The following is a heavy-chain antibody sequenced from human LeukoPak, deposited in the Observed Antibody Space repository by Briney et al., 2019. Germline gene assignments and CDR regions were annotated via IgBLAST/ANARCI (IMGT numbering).Heavy chain of an antibody. Sequence: ASVTVSCKASGYTFTSYDINWVRQATGQGGEWMGWMNPNSGDTGYPQRFQGRVTITRNTSISTAYMELSSLRSEDTAIYYCARGYIGWYYMDVWGKGTTVTVSS. CDR1: GYTFTSYD. CDR3: ARGYIGWYYMDV. CDR2: MNPNSGDT. D-gene: IGHD6-19*01. J-gene: IGHJ6*03. V-gene: IGHV1-8*03.